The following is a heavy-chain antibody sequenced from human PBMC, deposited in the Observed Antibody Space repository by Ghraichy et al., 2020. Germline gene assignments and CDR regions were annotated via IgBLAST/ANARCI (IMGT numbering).Heavy chain of an antibody. CDR3: AKDGVITAPDYFYYYHMDV. CDR2: ISGSGGTT. CDR1: GFSFSSYA. V-gene: IGHV3-23*01. J-gene: IGHJ6*02. D-gene: IGHD4-23*01. Sequence: GGSLRLSCAASGFSFSSYAMSWVRQAPGKGLEWVSIISGSGGTTYYADSVKGRFTISRDNPKNTLYLQMNSLRAEDTAVYYCAKDGVITAPDYFYYYHMDVWGQGTMVTVSS.